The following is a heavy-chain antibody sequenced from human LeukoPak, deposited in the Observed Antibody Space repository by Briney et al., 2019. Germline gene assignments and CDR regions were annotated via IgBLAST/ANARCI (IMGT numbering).Heavy chain of an antibody. CDR3: AIMHGYYDGSGYWVQ. CDR2: ITPNADRA. V-gene: IGHV3-23*01. D-gene: IGHD3-22*01. J-gene: IGHJ1*01. Sequence: GRSLRPSCAASGFTFGSYGMSWVRQAPGRGLEWVSFITPNADRASYADSVEGRFTISRDNPRNTLYMQMNSLRDEDTAVYYCAIMHGYYDGSGYWVQWGQGTLVTVSS. CDR1: GFTFGSYG.